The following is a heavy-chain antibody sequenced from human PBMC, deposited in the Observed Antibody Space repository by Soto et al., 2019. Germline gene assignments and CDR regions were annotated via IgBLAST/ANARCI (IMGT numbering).Heavy chain of an antibody. J-gene: IGHJ4*02. CDR3: EHAYGGRSLY. CDR1: GFSLTTDRVG. V-gene: IGHV2-5*02. CDR2: IYWDDSK. D-gene: IGHD1-26*01. Sequence: QITLKESGPTLVKPTQTLTLTCTFSGFSLTTDRVGVGWIRQPPGEALEWLAVIYWDDSKTYRPSLESRLTITKDTSKNPVALTMTNMDSLDTATSYCEHAYGGRSLYWGQGTLVTVSS.